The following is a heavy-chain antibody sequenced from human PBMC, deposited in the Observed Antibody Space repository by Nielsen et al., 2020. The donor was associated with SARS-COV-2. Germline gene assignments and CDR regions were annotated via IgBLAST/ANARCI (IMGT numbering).Heavy chain of an antibody. CDR1: GYTFTSYG. CDR2: ISAYNGNT. V-gene: IGHV1-18*01. Sequence: ASVKVSCKASGYTFTSYGISWVRQAPGQGLEWMGWISAYNGNTNYAQKLQGRVTMTTDTSTSTAYMELRSLRSDDTAVYYCARDTLLLWFGELLFSAKENDAFEIWGQGTMVTVSS. J-gene: IGHJ3*02. D-gene: IGHD3-10*01. CDR3: ARDTLLLWFGELLFSAKENDAFEI.